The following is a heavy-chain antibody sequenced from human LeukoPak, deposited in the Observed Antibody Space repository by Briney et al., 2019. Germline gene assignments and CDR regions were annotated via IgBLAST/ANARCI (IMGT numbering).Heavy chain of an antibody. CDR3: ARDREQWLVRYYFDY. Sequence: ASVKVSCKASGYTFTSYYMHWVRQAPGQGLEWMGIINPSGGSTSYAQKFQGRVTMTRDMSTSTVYMELSSLRSEDTAVYYCARDREQWLVRYYFDYWGQGTLVTVSS. J-gene: IGHJ4*02. V-gene: IGHV1-46*01. CDR1: GYTFTSYY. D-gene: IGHD6-19*01. CDR2: INPSGGST.